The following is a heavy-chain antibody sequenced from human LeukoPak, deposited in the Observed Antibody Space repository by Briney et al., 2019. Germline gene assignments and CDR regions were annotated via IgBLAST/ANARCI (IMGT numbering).Heavy chain of an antibody. V-gene: IGHV3-30-3*01. J-gene: IGHJ4*02. CDR2: ISYDGSNK. CDR3: ARDPEIVVVSGYYFDY. D-gene: IGHD3-22*01. Sequence: PGGSLRLSCTASGFTFSSYAMHWVRQAPGKGLEWVAVISYDGSNKYYADSVKGRFTISRDNSKNTLYLQMNSLRAEDTAVYYCARDPEIVVVSGYYFDYWGQGTLVTVSS. CDR1: GFTFSSYA.